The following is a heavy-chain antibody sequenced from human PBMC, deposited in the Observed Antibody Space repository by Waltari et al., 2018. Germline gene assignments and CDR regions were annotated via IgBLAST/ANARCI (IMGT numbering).Heavy chain of an antibody. Sequence: QVQLVESGGGVIQTGRSMRLSCPASEFTFISSALHWVRQAPGKGLEWVAVISYNERNIYYVDSVKGRFTISRDNSKKMFYLQMNSLRPEDTAVYYCARDYCDRTNCHGMDVWGQGTTVTVSS. D-gene: IGHD3-22*01. CDR3: ARDYCDRTNCHGMDV. V-gene: IGHV3-30*04. J-gene: IGHJ6*02. CDR1: EFTFISSA. CDR2: ISYNERNI.